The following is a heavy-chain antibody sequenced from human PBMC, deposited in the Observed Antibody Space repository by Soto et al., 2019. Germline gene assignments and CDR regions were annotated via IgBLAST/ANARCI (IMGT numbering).Heavy chain of an antibody. D-gene: IGHD3-22*01. CDR3: ARNRGKTYYYDSSGYYGAYYFDY. Sequence: QVQLQESGPGLVKPSQTLSLTCTVSGGSISSGDYYWRWIRQPPGKGLEWIGYIYYSGSTYYNPSLKSRVTISVDTSKHQFSLKLSSVTAADTAVYYCARNRGKTYYYDSSGYYGAYYFDYWGQGTLVTVSS. CDR2: IYYSGST. CDR1: GGSISSGDYY. V-gene: IGHV4-30-4*01. J-gene: IGHJ4*02.